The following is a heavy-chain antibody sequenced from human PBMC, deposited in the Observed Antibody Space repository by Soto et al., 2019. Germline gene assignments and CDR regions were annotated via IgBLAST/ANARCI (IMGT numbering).Heavy chain of an antibody. Sequence: QLQLQESGPGLVKPSETLSLTCAVSGDSIRTTSYYWAWIRQPPGQGLEWIGSIFHTGTTYHNPSLKSRVTIGVDTSRNYFSLMLSSLTAADTAVYYCATHHPPHYDVSGYFDHWGRGTLVSVSS. J-gene: IGHJ5*02. CDR2: IFHTGTT. CDR1: GDSIRTTSYY. CDR3: ATHHPPHYDVSGYFDH. V-gene: IGHV4-39*01. D-gene: IGHD3-22*01.